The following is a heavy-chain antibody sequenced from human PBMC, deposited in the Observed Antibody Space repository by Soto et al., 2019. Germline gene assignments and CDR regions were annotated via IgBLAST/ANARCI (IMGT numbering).Heavy chain of an antibody. CDR1: GFTFSSYW. CDR3: ARVQYYGSGSFAFGGGLDY. V-gene: IGHV3-74*01. D-gene: IGHD3-10*01. CDR2: INSDGSST. J-gene: IGHJ4*02. Sequence: GGSLRLSCAASGFTFSSYWMHWVRQAPGKGLVWVSRINSDGSSTSYADSVKGRFTISRDNAKNTLYLQMNSLRAEDTAVYYCARVQYYGSGSFAFGGGLDYWGQGTLVTVSS.